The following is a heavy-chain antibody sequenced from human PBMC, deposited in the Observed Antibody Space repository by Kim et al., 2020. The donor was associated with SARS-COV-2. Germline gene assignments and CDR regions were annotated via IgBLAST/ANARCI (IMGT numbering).Heavy chain of an antibody. Sequence: SETLSLTCTVSGGSVSSGSYYWSWIRQPPGKGLEWIGYIYYSGSTNYNPSLKSRVTISVDTSKNQFSLKLSSVTAADTAVYYCARARSRFTPAFDYWGQGTLVTVSS. CDR1: GGSVSSGSYY. CDR2: IYYSGST. J-gene: IGHJ4*02. CDR3: ARARSRFTPAFDY. V-gene: IGHV4-61*01.